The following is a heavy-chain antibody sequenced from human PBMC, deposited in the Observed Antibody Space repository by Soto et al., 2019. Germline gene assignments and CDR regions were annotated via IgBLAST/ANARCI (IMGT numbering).Heavy chain of an antibody. CDR1: DDSISSTSYY. V-gene: IGHV4-61*05. D-gene: IGHD2-2*01. Sequence: PSETLSLTCSVSDDSISSTSYYWSWIRQPPGRGLEWIGFVHFSGSLHYNASLRNRAIISVDTSRRQISLKLTSVTAADTAVYFCGRGGDAHKMGRHWGQGTLVTVSS. CDR3: GRGGDAHKMGRH. J-gene: IGHJ1*01. CDR2: VHFSGSL.